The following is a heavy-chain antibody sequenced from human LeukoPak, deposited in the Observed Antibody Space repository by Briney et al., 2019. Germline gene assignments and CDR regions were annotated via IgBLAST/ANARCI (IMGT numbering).Heavy chain of an antibody. CDR3: ARPTEAGGKHPGPLNY. D-gene: IGHD6-19*01. CDR2: IYPGDSDT. CDR1: GYSFTSYW. Sequence: GESLKISCKGSGYSFTSYWIGWVRQMPGKGLEWMGIIYPGDSDTRYSPSFQGQVTISADKSISTAYLQWSSLKASDTAMYYCARPTEAGGKHPGPLNYWGQGTLVTVSS. V-gene: IGHV5-51*01. J-gene: IGHJ4*02.